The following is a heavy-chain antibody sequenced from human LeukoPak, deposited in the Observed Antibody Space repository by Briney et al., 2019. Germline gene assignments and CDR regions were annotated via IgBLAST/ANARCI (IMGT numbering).Heavy chain of an antibody. Sequence: GSLRLSCAASGFTFSSYGMHWVRQAPGKGLEWVAVIWYDGSNKYYADSVKGRFTISRDNSKNTLYLQMNSLRAEDTAVYYCAKDPGYSGFECYFDYWGQGTLVTVSS. CDR1: GFTFSSYG. CDR2: IWYDGSNK. J-gene: IGHJ4*02. V-gene: IGHV3-33*06. CDR3: AKDPGYSGFECYFDY. D-gene: IGHD5-12*01.